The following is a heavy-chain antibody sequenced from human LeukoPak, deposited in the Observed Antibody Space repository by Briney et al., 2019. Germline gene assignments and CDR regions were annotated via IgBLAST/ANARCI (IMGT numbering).Heavy chain of an antibody. V-gene: IGHV1-69*06. CDR3: ARDGAGGYCSSTRCYVFDP. Sequence: SVKVSCKASGGTFSSYAISWVRQAPGQGLEWMGRITPIFGTANYAQKFQGRVTITADKSTNTAYMELSSLRSEDTAVYYCARDGAGGYCSSTRCYVFDPWGQGTLVTVPS. CDR1: GGTFSSYA. CDR2: ITPIFGTA. D-gene: IGHD2-2*01. J-gene: IGHJ5*02.